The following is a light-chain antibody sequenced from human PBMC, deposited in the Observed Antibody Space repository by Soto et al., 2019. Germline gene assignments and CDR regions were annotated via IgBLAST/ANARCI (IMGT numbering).Light chain of an antibody. J-gene: IGKJ1*01. V-gene: IGKV3-15*01. Sequence: EIVMTQSPANLSVSPGERVTLSCRASQSVSSNLAWYQQKPGQPPRLLIYGASTRATGIPARFSGSGSGTEFTLTISSLQSEDFAVYHCQQYNNWPPWTFGQGTKVEIK. CDR3: QQYNNWPPWT. CDR2: GAS. CDR1: QSVSSN.